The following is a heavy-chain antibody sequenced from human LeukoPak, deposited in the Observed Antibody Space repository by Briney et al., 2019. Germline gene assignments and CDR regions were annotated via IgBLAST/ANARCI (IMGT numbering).Heavy chain of an antibody. J-gene: IGHJ4*02. V-gene: IGHV4-59*01. D-gene: IGHD6-25*01. Sequence: SGALSLTCAVSGGSISSYYWSWVRQPPGKGVEWSGYIYYSGSANYNPSHKSRVTISVDTSKMQFSLKLSSVTAADTAVYYCARGKGYYSSADYWGQGTLVTVSS. CDR2: IYYSGSA. CDR1: GGSISSYY. CDR3: ARGKGYYSSADY.